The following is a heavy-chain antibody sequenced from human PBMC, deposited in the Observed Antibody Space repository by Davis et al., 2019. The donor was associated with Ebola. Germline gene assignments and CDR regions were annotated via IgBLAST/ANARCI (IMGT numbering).Heavy chain of an antibody. CDR3: ARGLGYSGYPFDY. CDR1: GGSISSYY. V-gene: IGHV4-59*01. Sequence: SETLSLTCTVSGGSISSYYWSWIRQPPGKGLEWLGYLYYGGSTTYNPSLKSRVTISVDTSKNQFSLKLSSVTAADPAVYYCARGLGYSGYPFDYWGQGTLVTVSS. D-gene: IGHD5-12*01. CDR2: LYYGGST. J-gene: IGHJ4*02.